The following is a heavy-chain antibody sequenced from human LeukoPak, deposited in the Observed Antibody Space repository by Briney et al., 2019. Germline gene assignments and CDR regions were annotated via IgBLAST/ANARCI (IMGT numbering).Heavy chain of an antibody. CDR2: ISDSGGST. V-gene: IGHV3-64*04. Sequence: GGSLRLSCSASGFPFSSYAMHWVRQAPGKGLEYVSAISDSGGSTYYADSVKGRFTISRDNSKNTLYLQMNSLRAEDTALYYCAKDSSVPYGITEWGQGTLVTVSS. CDR1: GFPFSSYA. D-gene: IGHD4-17*01. CDR3: AKDSSVPYGITE. J-gene: IGHJ4*02.